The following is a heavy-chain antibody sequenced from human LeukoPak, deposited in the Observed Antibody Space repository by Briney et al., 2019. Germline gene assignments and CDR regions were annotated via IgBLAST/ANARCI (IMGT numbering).Heavy chain of an antibody. CDR1: GFTFGSYA. Sequence: GGSLRLSCAASGFTFGSYAMSWVRQAPGKGLEWVSAISGSGGSTYYADSVKGRFTISRDNSKNTLYLQMNSLRAEDTAVYYCAKVAGSGWYERQHYYYYYMDVWGKGTTVTVSS. J-gene: IGHJ6*03. CDR3: AKVAGSGWYERQHYYYYYMDV. D-gene: IGHD6-19*01. V-gene: IGHV3-23*01. CDR2: ISGSGGST.